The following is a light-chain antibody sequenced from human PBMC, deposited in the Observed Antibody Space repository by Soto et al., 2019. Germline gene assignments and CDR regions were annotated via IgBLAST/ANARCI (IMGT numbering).Light chain of an antibody. V-gene: IGLV2-14*01. CDR2: EVS. J-gene: IGLJ2*01. CDR1: SSDVGGYNY. Sequence: QSVLTQPASVSGSPGQSITISCTGTSSDVGGYNYVSWYQQFPGKAPKLMIYEVSNRPSGVSNRFSGSKSGNTASLTISGLQAEDEADYHCSSYTRSSTVVFGGGTKVTVL. CDR3: SSYTRSSTVV.